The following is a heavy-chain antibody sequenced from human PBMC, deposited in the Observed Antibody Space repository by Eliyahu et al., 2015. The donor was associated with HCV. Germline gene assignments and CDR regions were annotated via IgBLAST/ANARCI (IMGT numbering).Heavy chain of an antibody. CDR2: ISRSSTTI. J-gene: IGHJ6*02. CDR3: ARDQKRYNWDYNLYWGMDV. D-gene: IGHD1-7*01. Sequence: GKGLEWVSSISRSSTTIFYTDSVKGRFIISRDNAKNSLYLQMNDLRDEDTAMYYCARDQKRYNWDYNLYWGMDVWGQGTTVTVSS. V-gene: IGHV3-48*02.